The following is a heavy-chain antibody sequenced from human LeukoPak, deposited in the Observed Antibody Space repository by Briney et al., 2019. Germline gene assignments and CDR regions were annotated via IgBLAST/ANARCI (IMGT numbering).Heavy chain of an antibody. CDR2: ISWNSGSI. D-gene: IGHD2-15*01. CDR3: AKDTGPGYCSGGSRSIDFDY. V-gene: IGHV3-9*01. CDR1: GFTFDDYA. Sequence: GGSLRLSCAASGFTFDDYAMHWVRQAPGKGLEWVSGISWNSGSIGYADSVKGRFTISRDNAKNSLYLQMNSLRAEDTALYYCAKDTGPGYCSGGSRSIDFDYWGQGTLVTVSS. J-gene: IGHJ4*02.